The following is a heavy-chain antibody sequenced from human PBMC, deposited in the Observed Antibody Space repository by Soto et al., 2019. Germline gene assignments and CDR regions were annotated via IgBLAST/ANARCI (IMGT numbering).Heavy chain of an antibody. CDR1: GGSISSYY. Sequence: SETLSLTCTVSGGSISSYYWSWIRQPPGKGLEWIGYIYYSGSTNYNPSLKSRVTISVDTSKNQFSLKLSSVTAADTAVYYCARGARSNFIDYWGQGTLVTVSS. J-gene: IGHJ4*02. V-gene: IGHV4-59*01. CDR3: ARGARSNFIDY. D-gene: IGHD4-4*01. CDR2: IYYSGST.